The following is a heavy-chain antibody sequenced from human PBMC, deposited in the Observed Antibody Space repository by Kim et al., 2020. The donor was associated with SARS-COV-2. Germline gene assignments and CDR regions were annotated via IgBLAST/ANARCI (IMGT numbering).Heavy chain of an antibody. CDR3: ARGTYDYVWGSYRFVY. CDR2: IYYSGNT. CDR1: GGSISGYH. D-gene: IGHD3-16*02. Sequence: SETLSLTCTVSGGSISGYHWSWIRQSPGRGLEWIGYIYYSGNTNYSPSLKSRVTISIDTSKNQFSLKLRSVTAADTAVYCCARGTYDYVWGSYRFVYWGQGTLVTVSS. J-gene: IGHJ4*02. V-gene: IGHV4-59*01.